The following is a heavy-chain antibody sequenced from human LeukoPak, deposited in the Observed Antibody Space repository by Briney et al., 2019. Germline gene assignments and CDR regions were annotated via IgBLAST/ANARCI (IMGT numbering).Heavy chain of an antibody. D-gene: IGHD3-10*01. CDR3: TTDAAFSGSYFYYFDY. CDR2: TKSKTDGGTT. Sequence: GGSLRLSCAASGFSFSNAWMSWVRQAPGKGLEWVGRTKSKTDGGTTDYAAPVKGRFTISRDDSKNTLYLQMNSLKTEDTAVYYCTTDAAFSGSYFYYFDYWGQGTLVTVSS. CDR1: GFSFSNAW. J-gene: IGHJ4*02. V-gene: IGHV3-15*01.